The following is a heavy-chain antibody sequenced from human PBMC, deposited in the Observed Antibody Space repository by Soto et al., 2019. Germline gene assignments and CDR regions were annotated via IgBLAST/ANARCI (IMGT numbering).Heavy chain of an antibody. CDR1: GFTFSSYG. J-gene: IGHJ6*02. CDR3: ATERNDPAIVEIESSGMDV. CDR2: ISYDGSNK. Sequence: SIMLCCAASGFTFSSYGMHWVRQAPGKGLEWVAVISYDGSNKYYADSVKGRFTISRDNSKNTLYQQINSLSADGTAVYYCATERNDPAIVEIESSGMDVYCLGTPVTV. V-gene: IGHV3-30*03. D-gene: IGHD3-16*02.